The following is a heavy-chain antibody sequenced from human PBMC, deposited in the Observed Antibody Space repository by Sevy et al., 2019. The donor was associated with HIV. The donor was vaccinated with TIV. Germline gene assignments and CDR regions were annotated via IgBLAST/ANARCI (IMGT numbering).Heavy chain of an antibody. CDR1: GFTFGTYT. CDR3: AKGDSTFYGMDV. D-gene: IGHD6-13*01. V-gene: IGHV3-23*01. J-gene: IGHJ6*02. Sequence: GGSLRLSCAASGFTFGTYTMNWVRQAPGKGLDWVSAISGSAGTTYYADSVQGRFTISRDNSKNRVYLQMNSLRVEDTAKYYCAKGDSTFYGMDVWGHGTTVTVSS. CDR2: ISGSAGTT.